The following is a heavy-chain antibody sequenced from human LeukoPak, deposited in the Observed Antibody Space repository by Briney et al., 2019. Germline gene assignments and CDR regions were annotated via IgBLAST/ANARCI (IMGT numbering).Heavy chain of an antibody. J-gene: IGHJ6*03. Sequence: SSVKVSCKASGGTFSSYAISWVRQAPGQGLEWMGGIIPIFGTANYAQKFQGRVTITADKSTSTACMELSSLRSEDTAVYYCARALSIADNYYYYYMDVWGKGTTVTVSS. CDR3: ARALSIADNYYYYYMDV. D-gene: IGHD6-6*01. V-gene: IGHV1-69*06. CDR2: IIPIFGTA. CDR1: GGTFSSYA.